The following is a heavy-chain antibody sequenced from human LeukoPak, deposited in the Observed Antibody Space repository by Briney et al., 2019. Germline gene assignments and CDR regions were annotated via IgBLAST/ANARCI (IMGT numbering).Heavy chain of an antibody. J-gene: IGHJ3*02. Sequence: PGGSLRLSCAAPGFTFRTYWMSWVRQAPGKGLEWVAIINQDASEKYYVDSVKGRFTISRDNAENLLYVQMNSLRADDTAVYYCARDPSWGSLDIWGHGTLVTVS. CDR1: GFTFRTYW. CDR2: INQDASEK. D-gene: IGHD3-16*01. CDR3: ARDPSWGSLDI. V-gene: IGHV3-7*01.